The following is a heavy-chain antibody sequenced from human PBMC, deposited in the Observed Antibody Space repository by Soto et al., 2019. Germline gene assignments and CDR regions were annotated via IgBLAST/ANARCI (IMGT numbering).Heavy chain of an antibody. CDR1: GYSFTSYW. CDR2: IDPSDSYT. J-gene: IGHJ4*02. V-gene: IGHV5-10-1*01. D-gene: IGHD6-19*01. Sequence: PGESLKISCKVSGYSFTSYWISLVRQMPGKGLEWMGRIDPSDSYTRYSPSFQGHVTISTDKSISTAYLQWSSLKASDTAMYYCARHGGYGGGWGGYWGQGTLVTVSS. CDR3: ARHGGYGGGWGGY.